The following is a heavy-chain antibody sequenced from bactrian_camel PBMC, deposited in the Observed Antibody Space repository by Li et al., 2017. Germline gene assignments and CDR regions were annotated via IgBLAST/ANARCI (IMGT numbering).Heavy chain of an antibody. V-gene: IGHV3S57*01. Sequence: HVQLVESGGESVQAGGSLRLSCDTSGYTFSRGCAAWFRQAPGKEPEGVAAQRDAATYYARSVKGRFTISHDNAKNILYLQVNSLIPEDTGMYYCTAGRLEFGGMSDIPCSNDYWGQGTQVTVS. CDR1: GYTFSRGC. CDR2: QRDAAT. D-gene: IGHD6*01. J-gene: IGHJ4*01. CDR3: TAGRLEFGGMSDIPCSNDY.